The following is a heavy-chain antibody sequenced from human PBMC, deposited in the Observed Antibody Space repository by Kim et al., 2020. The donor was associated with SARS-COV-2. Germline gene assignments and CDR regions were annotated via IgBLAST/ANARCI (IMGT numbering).Heavy chain of an antibody. J-gene: IGHJ4*02. Sequence: SETLSLTCAVYGGSFSGYYWCWVRQPPGQGLERIGESNHSGSTNSNSSPKSRVTISVDTSMNQFSLELSSVTAADTAVYYCARKWRRLIDYWGQGTLVTVSS. CDR2: SNHSGST. CDR3: ARKWRRLIDY. D-gene: IGHD2-21*02. V-gene: IGHV4-34*01. CDR1: GGSFSGYY.